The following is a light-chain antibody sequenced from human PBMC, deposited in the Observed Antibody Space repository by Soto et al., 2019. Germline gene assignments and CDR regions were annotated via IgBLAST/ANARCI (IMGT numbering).Light chain of an antibody. Sequence: EIVLTQSPGTLSLSPGERATISCRASQSVSSSYLAWYQQKPGQAPRLLIYGPSSRATGIPDRFSGSGSGTDFTLTISRLETEDFAVYYCQQYGSSPWTFGQGTKVEIK. CDR2: GPS. CDR1: QSVSSSY. V-gene: IGKV3-20*01. CDR3: QQYGSSPWT. J-gene: IGKJ1*01.